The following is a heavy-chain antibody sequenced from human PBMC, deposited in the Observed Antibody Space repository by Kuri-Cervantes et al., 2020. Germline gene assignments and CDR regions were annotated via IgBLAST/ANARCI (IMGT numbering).Heavy chain of an antibody. CDR3: AHRRAANNPYYFNY. D-gene: IGHD1/OR15-1a*01. CDR1: GFPLSTSGLG. Sequence: SGPTLVKPTETLTLTCTVSGFPLSTSGLGVGWIRQPPGKALEWLALIYWYDDKRYSPSLTSRLTITKDTSKNQVVLTMTNMDPVDTATYYCAHRRAANNPYYFNYWGQGTLVTVSS. J-gene: IGHJ4*02. V-gene: IGHV2-5*01. CDR2: IYWYDDK.